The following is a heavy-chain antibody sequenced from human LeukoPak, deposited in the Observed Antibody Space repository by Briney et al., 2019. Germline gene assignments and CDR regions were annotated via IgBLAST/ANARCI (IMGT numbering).Heavy chain of an antibody. CDR3: ARDRNDYGDYGVAFYYYYYMDV. CDR1: GFTYSSYW. CDR2: IKQDGSEK. D-gene: IGHD4-17*01. V-gene: IGHV3-7*01. Sequence: GGSLRLSCAASGFTYSSYWMSWVRQAPGKGLEWVANIKQDGSEKYYVDSVKGRFTISRDNAKNSLYLQMNSLRAEDTAVYYCARDRNDYGDYGVAFYYYYYMDVWGKGATVTVSS. J-gene: IGHJ6*03.